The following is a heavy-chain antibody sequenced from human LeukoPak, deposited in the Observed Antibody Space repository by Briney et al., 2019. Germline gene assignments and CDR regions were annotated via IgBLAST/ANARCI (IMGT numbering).Heavy chain of an antibody. CDR1: RFTVSSNY. CDR3: ARDRSIAASLEYYYYGMDG. Sequence: GGSLRLSCAASRFTVSSNYMRWVRQAPGKGLEWVSVIYSGGSTYYAESVKGRFTISRDNTKNTLYLQMNSLRAEDTAVYYCARDRSIAASLEYYYYGMDGWGQGTTVTVSS. J-gene: IGHJ6*02. D-gene: IGHD6-6*01. CDR2: IYSGGST. V-gene: IGHV3-53*01.